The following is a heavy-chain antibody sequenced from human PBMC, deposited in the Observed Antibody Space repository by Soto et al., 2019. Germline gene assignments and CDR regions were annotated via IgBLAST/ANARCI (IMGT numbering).Heavy chain of an antibody. CDR2: ITPYNGNA. J-gene: IGHJ4*02. CDR1: GYTFTNFG. D-gene: IGHD1-26*01. V-gene: IGHV1-18*04. Sequence: QVHLVQSGAVVENPGASVKVSCKASGYTFTNFGINWVRQAPGQGLEWMGWITPYNGNANYPQKNKDRLTKTTATSTNTAYLELRSLRSDDTAVYFCARARMFSGAHHDYWGQGTRVTVSS. CDR3: ARARMFSGAHHDY.